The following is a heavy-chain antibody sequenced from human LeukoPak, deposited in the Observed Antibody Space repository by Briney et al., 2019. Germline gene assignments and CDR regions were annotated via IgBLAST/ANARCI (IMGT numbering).Heavy chain of an antibody. CDR1: GFTFSSYS. J-gene: IGHJ4*02. Sequence: GGSLRLSCAASGFTFSSYSMNWVRQAPGKGLEWVSSISSSSSYIYYADSVKGRFTISRDNAKNSLYLQMNSLRAEDTAVYYCARGHLLSDSSGYYYGQHFDYWGQGTLVTVSS. CDR2: ISSSSSYI. V-gene: IGHV3-21*01. CDR3: ARGHLLSDSSGYYYGQHFDY. D-gene: IGHD3-22*01.